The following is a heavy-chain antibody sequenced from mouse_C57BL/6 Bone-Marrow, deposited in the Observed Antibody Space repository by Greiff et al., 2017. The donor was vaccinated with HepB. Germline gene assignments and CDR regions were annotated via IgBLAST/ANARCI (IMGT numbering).Heavy chain of an antibody. V-gene: IGHV14-4*01. CDR2: IDPENGDT. CDR1: GFNIKDDY. CDR3: TTYDYAYDAMDY. Sequence: VQLQQSGAELVRPGASVKLSCTASGFNIKDDYMHWVKQRPEQGLEWIGWIDPENGDTEYASKFQGKATITADTSSTTAYLQLSSLTSADTAVYYCTTYDYAYDAMDYWGQGTSVTVSS. J-gene: IGHJ4*01. D-gene: IGHD2-4*01.